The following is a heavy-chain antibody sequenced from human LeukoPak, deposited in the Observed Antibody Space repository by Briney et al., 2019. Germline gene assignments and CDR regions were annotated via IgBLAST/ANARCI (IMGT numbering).Heavy chain of an antibody. V-gene: IGHV3-23*01. J-gene: IGHJ4*02. CDR3: ARRAGAYSHPYDY. Sequence: PGGSLRLSCTASRFTFSTYAMSWVRQAPGKGLEWVSTISGSGDSTYYADSMKGRFTISRDNSKNTLYLQVNSLRAEDTAVYYCARRAGAYSHPYDYWGQGTLVTVSS. CDR2: ISGSGDST. D-gene: IGHD4/OR15-4a*01. CDR1: RFTFSTYA.